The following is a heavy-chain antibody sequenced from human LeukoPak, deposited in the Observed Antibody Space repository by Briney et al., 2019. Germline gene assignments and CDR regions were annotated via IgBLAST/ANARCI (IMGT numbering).Heavy chain of an antibody. J-gene: IGHJ4*02. Sequence: PGGSLRLSCAASGFTFSSYWMSWVRQAPGKGLEWVAVISYDGSNKYYADSVKGRFTISRDNSKNTLYLQMNSLRAEDTAVYYCAKEREVLDTAMVTYYFDYWGQGTLVTVSS. CDR3: AKEREVLDTAMVTYYFDY. D-gene: IGHD5-18*01. CDR1: GFTFSSYW. CDR2: ISYDGSNK. V-gene: IGHV3-30*18.